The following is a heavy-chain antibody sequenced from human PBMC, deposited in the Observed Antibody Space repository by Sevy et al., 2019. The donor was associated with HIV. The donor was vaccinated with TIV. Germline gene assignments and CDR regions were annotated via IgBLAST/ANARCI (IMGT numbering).Heavy chain of an antibody. J-gene: IGHJ4*02. D-gene: IGHD3-10*01. V-gene: IGHV3-7*01. CDR3: ARGIYGSGSRLGLGY. CDR1: GFTFSSYW. CDR2: MRQDGSEK. Sequence: GGSLRLSCAASGFTFSSYWMTWVRQAPGKGLEGVANMRQDGSEKYYGDSVKGRFTISRDNAKNSLFLQMNSLRAEDTAVYYCARGIYGSGSRLGLGYWGQGTLVTVSS.